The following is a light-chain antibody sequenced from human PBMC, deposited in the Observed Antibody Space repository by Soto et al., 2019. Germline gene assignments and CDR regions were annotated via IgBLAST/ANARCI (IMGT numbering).Light chain of an antibody. CDR1: SRDVGSYDY. J-gene: IGLJ1*01. V-gene: IGLV2-14*01. CDR2: EVS. Sequence: QSVLAQPASVSGSPGQSITISCTGTSRDVGSYDYVSWYQQFPGKAPKLILYEVSNRPSGVSLRFSGSKSGNTASLTISGLQPDDEAEYYCTSYRNGNSLDIFGNGTKVTVL. CDR3: TSYRNGNSLDI.